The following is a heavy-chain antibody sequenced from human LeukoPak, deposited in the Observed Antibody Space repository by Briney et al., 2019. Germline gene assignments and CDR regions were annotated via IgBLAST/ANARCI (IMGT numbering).Heavy chain of an antibody. CDR2: IYTSRST. V-gene: IGHV4-4*07. J-gene: IGHJ4*02. D-gene: IGHD3-10*01. CDR3: ARDTEFYGSGSYDY. Sequence: SETRAVSCIVSGGSISSYYWSWIRQPAGKGLEWIGRIYTSRSTNYNPSLKSRVTMSVDTSKNQFSLKLSSVTAADTAVYYCARDTEFYGSGSYDYWGQGTLVTVSS. CDR1: GGSISSYY.